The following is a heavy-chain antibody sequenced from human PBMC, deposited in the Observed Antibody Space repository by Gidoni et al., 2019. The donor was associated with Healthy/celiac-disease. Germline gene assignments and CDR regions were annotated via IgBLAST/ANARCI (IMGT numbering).Heavy chain of an antibody. V-gene: IGHV3-33*01. CDR2: RWYDGSNK. CDR1: GVTFSSYG. CDR3: ARDSSLSFDY. D-gene: IGHD2-15*01. J-gene: IGHJ4*02. Sequence: QVQLVESGGGVVQPGRSLRLSCAASGVTFSSYGMHWVRQAPGKGLEWVAVRWYDGSNKYYADSVKGRFTISRDNSKNTLYLQMNSLRAEDTAVYYCARDSSLSFDYWGQGTLVTVSS.